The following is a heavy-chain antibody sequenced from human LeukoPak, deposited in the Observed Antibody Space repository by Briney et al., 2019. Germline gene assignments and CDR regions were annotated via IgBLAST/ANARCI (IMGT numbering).Heavy chain of an antibody. J-gene: IGHJ4*02. CDR3: AKTRRQWPEQHDY. Sequence: GAAVKVSCKASGYTFTSYDTIWVRQASGQGVECMGWMNPDSGNTGYAQKFQGRITMTRDTSISAAYMELSSLTSDDTAMYYCAKTRRQWPEQHDYRGQGTLVTVSS. CDR1: GYTFTSYD. V-gene: IGHV1-8*01. CDR2: MNPDSGNT. D-gene: IGHD1/OR15-1a*01.